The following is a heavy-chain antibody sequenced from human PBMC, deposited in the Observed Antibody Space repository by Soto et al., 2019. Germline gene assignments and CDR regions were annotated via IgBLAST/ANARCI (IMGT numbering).Heavy chain of an antibody. CDR1: GGSISSGDNY. CDR3: ARHLESTVTAPFGS. CDR2: IYYSGYS. D-gene: IGHD4-17*01. V-gene: IGHV4-39*01. Sequence: QLQLQESGPGLVKPSETLSLTCTVSGGSISSGDNYWGWVRQPPGKGLEWIGSIYYSGYSYQNPSLKSRVTIYVDTDKNQFSLKLSSVTATDTAVYYCARHLESTVTAPFGSWGQGTLVTVSS. J-gene: IGHJ4*02.